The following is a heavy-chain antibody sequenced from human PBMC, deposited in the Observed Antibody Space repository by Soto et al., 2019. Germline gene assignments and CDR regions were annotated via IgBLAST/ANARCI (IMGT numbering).Heavy chain of an antibody. CDR2: ISGSGGST. J-gene: IGHJ5*02. D-gene: IGHD6-13*01. V-gene: IGHV3-23*01. CDR1: GFTFSSYA. Sequence: PGGSLRLSCAASGFTFSSYAMSWVRQAPGKGLEWVSAISGSGGSTYYADSVKGRFTISRDNSKNTLYLQMNSLRAEDTAVYYCAKDPGYSSSWSPGDNWFDPWGQGTLVTAPQ. CDR3: AKDPGYSSSWSPGDNWFDP.